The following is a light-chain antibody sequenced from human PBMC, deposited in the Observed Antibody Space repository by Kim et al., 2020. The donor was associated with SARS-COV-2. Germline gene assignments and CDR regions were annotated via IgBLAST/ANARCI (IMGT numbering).Light chain of an antibody. CDR2: TNN. CDR1: SSNIGSHT. J-gene: IGLJ2*01. Sequence: GQRVTISCSGSSSNIGSHTVNWYQQFPGTAPKLVVYTNNQRPSGVPDRFSGSKSGTSASLAISGLQVEDEAEFYCAVWDDSLNGPVFGGGTQLTVL. V-gene: IGLV1-44*01. CDR3: AVWDDSLNGPV.